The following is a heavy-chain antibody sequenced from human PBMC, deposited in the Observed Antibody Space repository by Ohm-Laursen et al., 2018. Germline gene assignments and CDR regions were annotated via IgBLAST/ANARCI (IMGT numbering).Heavy chain of an antibody. Sequence: SLRLSCAASGFTFSSYGMHWVRQAPGKGLEWVAVIWFDGSNKYYVDSVKGRFTISRDNSKNTLYLQMNSLRAEDTAVYYCTRDGAHAANFDYWGQGTLVTVSP. J-gene: IGHJ4*02. CDR3: TRDGAHAANFDY. D-gene: IGHD2-2*01. CDR2: IWFDGSNK. V-gene: IGHV3-33*01. CDR1: GFTFSSYG.